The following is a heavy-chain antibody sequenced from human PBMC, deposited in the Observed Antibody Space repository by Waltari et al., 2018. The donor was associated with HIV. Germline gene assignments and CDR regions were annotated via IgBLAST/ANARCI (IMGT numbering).Heavy chain of an antibody. CDR1: GFTVSSNY. J-gene: IGHJ4*02. CDR2: FYAGGST. CDR3: ARDLSSGWLFS. D-gene: IGHD6-19*01. Sequence: EVQLVETVGGLIQPGGSLRLSCAASGFTVSSNYMRWVRQAPGKGLEWVSTFYAGGSTYYADSVKGRFTISRDNAKNTLYLQMNSLRAEDTAVYYCARDLSSGWLFSWGQGTLVTVSS. V-gene: IGHV3-53*02.